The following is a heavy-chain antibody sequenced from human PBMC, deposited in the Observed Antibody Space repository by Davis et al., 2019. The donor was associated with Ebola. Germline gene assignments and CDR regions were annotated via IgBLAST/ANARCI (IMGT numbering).Heavy chain of an antibody. V-gene: IGHV1-3*01. CDR1: RYTLTRYA. D-gene: IGHD6-13*01. CDR3: ARGYSSSHDYYYSGMDV. J-gene: IGHJ6*02. Sequence: ASVTVSCMASRYTLTRYAMHWLRQAPAQRLEWMGWINAGNGKTKYSQKLQGRVTLTRDTSASTAYMELSSLRSEDTAVYYCARGYSSSHDYYYSGMDVWGQGTTVTVSS. CDR2: INAGNGKT.